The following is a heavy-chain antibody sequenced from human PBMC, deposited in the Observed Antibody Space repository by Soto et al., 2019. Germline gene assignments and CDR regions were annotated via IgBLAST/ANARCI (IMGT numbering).Heavy chain of an antibody. CDR3: ARHEVPASHAFDI. Sequence: SETLSLTCTVSGGSISNIPFYWGWVRQPPGKGLEWIGSIFYGGPTYYNVSLKSRLTISVDTSKNHFSLNLTSVTAADTALYYCARHEVPASHAFDIWGQGTMVTVSS. CDR1: GGSISNIPFY. J-gene: IGHJ3*02. V-gene: IGHV4-39*01. CDR2: IFYGGPT.